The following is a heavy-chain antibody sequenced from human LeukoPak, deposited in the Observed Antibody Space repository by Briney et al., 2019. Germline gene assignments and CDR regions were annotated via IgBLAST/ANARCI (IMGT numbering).Heavy chain of an antibody. J-gene: IGHJ3*02. Sequence: PSETLSLTCTVSGGSISSSSYYWSWIRQPAGKGLEWIGRIYTSGSTNYNPSLKSRVTMSVDTSKNQFSLKLSSVTAADTAVYYCARGYDILTGQVGAFDIWGQGTMVTVSS. D-gene: IGHD3-9*01. CDR1: GGSISSSSYY. CDR2: IYTSGST. V-gene: IGHV4-61*02. CDR3: ARGYDILTGQVGAFDI.